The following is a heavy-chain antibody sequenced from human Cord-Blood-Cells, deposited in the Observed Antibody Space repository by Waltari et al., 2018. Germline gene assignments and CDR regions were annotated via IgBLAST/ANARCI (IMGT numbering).Heavy chain of an antibody. J-gene: IGHJ4*02. CDR3: ARGGMTTNDSSFDY. CDR2: ISYDGSNK. D-gene: IGHD2-8*01. Sequence: QVQLVESGGGVVQPGRSLRLSCAASGFTFSSYAMHWVRKAPGKGLGVVAVISYDGSNKSYADSVKGRFTISRDNSKNTLYLQMNSLRAEDTAVYYCARGGMTTNDSSFDYWGQGTLVTVSS. V-gene: IGHV3-30*04. CDR1: GFTFSSYA.